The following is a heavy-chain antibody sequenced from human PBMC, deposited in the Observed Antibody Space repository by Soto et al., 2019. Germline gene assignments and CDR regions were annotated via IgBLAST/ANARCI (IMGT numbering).Heavy chain of an antibody. CDR3: ARQGAYYGSGSYYKPQYYYGMDV. V-gene: IGHV5-51*01. CDR1: GYSFTSYW. Sequence: GESLKISCKGSGYSFTSYWIGWVRQMPGKGLEWMGIIYPGDSDTRYSPAFQGQVTISADKSISTAYLQWSSLKASDTAMYYCARQGAYYGSGSYYKPQYYYGMDVWCPGTTVTVSS. CDR2: IYPGDSDT. J-gene: IGHJ6*02. D-gene: IGHD3-10*01.